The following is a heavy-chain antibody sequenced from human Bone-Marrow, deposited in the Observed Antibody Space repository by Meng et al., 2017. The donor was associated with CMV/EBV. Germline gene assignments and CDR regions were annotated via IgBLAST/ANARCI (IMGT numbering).Heavy chain of an antibody. CDR1: GGSISSYY. CDR2: IYYRGST. CDR3: ARGRNYYGCYYYYGMDV. V-gene: IGHV4-59*12. J-gene: IGHJ6*02. Sequence: LRLPCPVPGGSISSYYWSWIRQPPGKGLEWSGDIYYRGSTNYNRSPKSRVTISVDTSKNQFSLKLSSVTAADTAVYYCARGRNYYGCYYYYGMDVWGQGTTVTVSS. D-gene: IGHD1-7*01.